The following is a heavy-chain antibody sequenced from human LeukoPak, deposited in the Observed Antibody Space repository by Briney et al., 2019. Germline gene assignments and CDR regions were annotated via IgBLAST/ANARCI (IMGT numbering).Heavy chain of an antibody. V-gene: IGHV1-2*02. CDR2: INRSSGGN. CDR3: ASYSGSYSSDFDY. Sequence: ASVKVSCKASGYTFTGYYMQWVRQAPGQGLEWMGWINRSSGGNNCAQKFQGRVTMTRDTSISTVYMEVSRLRSDDTGVFYCASYSGSYSSDFDYWGQGTLVTVSS. D-gene: IGHD1-26*01. J-gene: IGHJ4*02. CDR1: GYTFTGYY.